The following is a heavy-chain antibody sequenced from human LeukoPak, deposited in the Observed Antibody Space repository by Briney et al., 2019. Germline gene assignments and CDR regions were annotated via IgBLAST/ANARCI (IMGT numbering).Heavy chain of an antibody. V-gene: IGHV3-7*01. CDR2: IKQDESEK. J-gene: IGHJ4*02. Sequence: GGSLRLSCATSGFSFGSYWMSWVRQAPGKGLEWVANIKQDESEKYYVDSVKGRFTISRDNAKKSLYLQMSSLRAEDTAVYYCARGAYSSGWAYFDHWGQGTLVTVSS. CDR1: GFSFGSYW. CDR3: ARGAYSSGWAYFDH. D-gene: IGHD6-19*01.